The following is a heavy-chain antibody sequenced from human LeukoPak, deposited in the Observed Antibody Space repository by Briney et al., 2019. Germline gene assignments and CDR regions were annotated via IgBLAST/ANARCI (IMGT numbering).Heavy chain of an antibody. CDR1: GFTFSNAW. V-gene: IGHV3-23*01. Sequence: GGSLRLSCAASGFTFSNAWMSWVRQAPGKGLEWVSAISGSGGSTYYADSVKGRFTISRDNSKNTLYLQMNSLRAEDTAVYYCAKGRYSSSMDFDYWGQGTLVTVSS. J-gene: IGHJ4*02. CDR2: ISGSGGST. D-gene: IGHD6-13*01. CDR3: AKGRYSSSMDFDY.